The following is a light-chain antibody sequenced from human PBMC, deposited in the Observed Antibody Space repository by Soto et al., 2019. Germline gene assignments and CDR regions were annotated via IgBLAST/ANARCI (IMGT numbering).Light chain of an antibody. CDR2: EVT. V-gene: IGLV2-14*01. CDR3: SSFTGRDTLV. J-gene: IGLJ3*02. CDR1: SSDIGGYDF. Sequence: QSALTQPASVSGSPGQSITISCTGTSSDIGGYDFVSWYQQHPAKAPRLIISEVTNRPSGVSNRFSGSKSGNTASLTISGLQVEDEADYFCSSFTGRDTLVFGGWTKLTVL.